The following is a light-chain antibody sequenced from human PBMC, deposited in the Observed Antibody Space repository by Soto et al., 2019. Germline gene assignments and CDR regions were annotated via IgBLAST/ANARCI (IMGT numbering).Light chain of an antibody. V-gene: IGLV1-40*01. Sequence: QAVVTQPPSVSGAPGQRVTISCTGSSSNIGAGYDVHWYQQLPGTAPKLLIYGNSNQPSGVPDRFSGSKSGTSASLAITGLQAEDEADYYCQSYDSSLSGSRVFGTGTKLTVL. J-gene: IGLJ1*01. CDR3: QSYDSSLSGSRV. CDR2: GNS. CDR1: SSNIGAGYD.